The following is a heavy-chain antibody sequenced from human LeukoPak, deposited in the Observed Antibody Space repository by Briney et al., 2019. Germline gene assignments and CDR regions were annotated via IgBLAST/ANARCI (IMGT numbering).Heavy chain of an antibody. J-gene: IGHJ4*02. CDR3: ARDLGGPPGY. Sequence: SETLSLTCTVSGGSISSSSYYWGWIRQPPGKGLEWIGSIYYSGSTYYNPSLKSRVTISVDTSKNQFSLKLSSVTAADTAVYYCARDLGGPPGYWGQGTLVTVSS. CDR2: IYYSGST. CDR1: GGSISSSSYY. V-gene: IGHV4-39*07. D-gene: IGHD3-16*01.